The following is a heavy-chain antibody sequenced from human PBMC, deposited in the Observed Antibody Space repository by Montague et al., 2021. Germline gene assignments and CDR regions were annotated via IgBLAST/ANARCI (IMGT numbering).Heavy chain of an antibody. CDR2: TYYRSKWAN. J-gene: IGHJ4*02. V-gene: IGHV6-1*01. CDR3: VRQSVSGKFDY. Sequence: WLGRTYYRSKWANDYALSVRSRITFNPDTSKNQFSLQLDSVTPEDTAVYYCVRQSVSGKFDYWGQGTRVTVSS. D-gene: IGHD6-19*01.